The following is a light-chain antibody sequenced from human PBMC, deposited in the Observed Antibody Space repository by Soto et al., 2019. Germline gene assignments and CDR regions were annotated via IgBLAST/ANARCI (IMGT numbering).Light chain of an antibody. CDR1: QSVSNSY. V-gene: IGKV3-20*01. CDR3: QQYGSSPDT. CDR2: GAA. J-gene: IGKJ2*01. Sequence: EIVLTQSPGTLSLSPGERATLSCRASQSVSNSYLAWYQQKPDQAPRLLIYGAASRATVTPDRFSGSGSGSYFTPTISRLEPEDLVVYYCQQYGSSPDTFGQGTKLEIK.